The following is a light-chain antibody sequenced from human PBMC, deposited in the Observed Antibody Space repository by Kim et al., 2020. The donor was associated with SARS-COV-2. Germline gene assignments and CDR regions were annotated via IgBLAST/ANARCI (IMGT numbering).Light chain of an antibody. CDR3: QSYDNSLGGFYV. V-gene: IGLV1-40*01. CDR2: ANN. J-gene: IGLJ1*01. Sequence: VHMPCRWRRTNKGAGYDVHWYQQAPGTAAKLLIYANNNRPSGVPDRFSGSKSGTSASLAITGLQAEDEADYYCQSYDNSLGGFYVFGTGTKVTVL. CDR1: RTNKGAGYD.